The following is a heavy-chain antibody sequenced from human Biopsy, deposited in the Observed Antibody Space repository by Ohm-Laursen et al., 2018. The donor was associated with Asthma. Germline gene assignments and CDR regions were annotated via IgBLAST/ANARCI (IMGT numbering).Heavy chain of an antibody. D-gene: IGHD3-22*01. J-gene: IGHJ4*02. Sequence: LSLTCAASGFSFGSYGMHWVRQAPGKGLEWVSVIYSGGTSHTADSVRGRFTISRDYSKNTLYLQMHSLRAEDTAVYYCARGDSSNWSHYYFDYWGQGTLVTVSS. V-gene: IGHV3-23*03. CDR2: IYSGGTS. CDR3: ARGDSSNWSHYYFDY. CDR1: GFSFGSYG.